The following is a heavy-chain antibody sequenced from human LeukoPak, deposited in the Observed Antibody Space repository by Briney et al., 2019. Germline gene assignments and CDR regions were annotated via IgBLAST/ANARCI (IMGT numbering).Heavy chain of an antibody. CDR3: ARGQWFGDFTE. V-gene: IGHV4-59*08. CDR1: GGSISSYS. J-gene: IGHJ4*02. CDR2: IYYSGST. D-gene: IGHD3-10*01. Sequence: ETLSLTCTVSGGSISSYSWSWIRQPPGKGLEWIGYIYYSGSTNYNPSLKSRVTISIDTSKNQFSLKLSSVTAADTAVYYCARGQWFGDFTEWGQGTLVTVSS.